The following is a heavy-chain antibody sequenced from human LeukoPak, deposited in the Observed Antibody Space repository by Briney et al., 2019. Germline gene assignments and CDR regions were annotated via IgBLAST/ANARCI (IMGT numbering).Heavy chain of an antibody. CDR3: ARVEGGYGSGRRENYYYYYMDV. CDR1: GGSISSYY. CDR2: IHYTGST. D-gene: IGHD3-10*01. Sequence: SETLSLTCTVSGGSISSYYWSWIRQPPRKGLEWIGYIHYTGSTNYNPSLKSRVTISVDTSKNQFSLKLSSVTAADTAVYYCARVEGGYGSGRRENYYYYYMDVWGKGTTVTISS. J-gene: IGHJ6*03. V-gene: IGHV4-59*01.